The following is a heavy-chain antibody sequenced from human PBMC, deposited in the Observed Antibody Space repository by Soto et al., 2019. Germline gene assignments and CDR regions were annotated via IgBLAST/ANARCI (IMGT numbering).Heavy chain of an antibody. CDR2: IIPIFGTA. D-gene: IGHD3-3*01. Sequence: SVKVSCKASGGTFSSYAISWVRQAPGQGLEWMGGIIPIFGTANYAQKFQGRVTITADESTSTAYMELSSPRSEDTAVYYCARPSLNTIFGVVIMSPYYYGMDVWG. J-gene: IGHJ6*02. CDR3: ARPSLNTIFGVVIMSPYYYGMDV. V-gene: IGHV1-69*13. CDR1: GGTFSSYA.